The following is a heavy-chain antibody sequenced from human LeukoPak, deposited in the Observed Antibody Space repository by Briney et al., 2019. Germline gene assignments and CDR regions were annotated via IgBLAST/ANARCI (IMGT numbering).Heavy chain of an antibody. CDR1: GFTFSSYW. CDR3: ARDRATGEHDY. Sequence: GGSLRLSCAASGFTFSSYWMSWVRQAPGKGLERVANIKQDGSEKYYVDSVKGRFTISRDNAKNSLYLQMNSLRAEDTAVYYCARDRATGEHDYWGQGTLVTVSS. J-gene: IGHJ4*02. V-gene: IGHV3-7*01. CDR2: IKQDGSEK. D-gene: IGHD1-1*01.